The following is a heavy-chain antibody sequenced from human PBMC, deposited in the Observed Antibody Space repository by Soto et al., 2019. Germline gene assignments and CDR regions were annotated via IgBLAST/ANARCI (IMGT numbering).Heavy chain of an antibody. CDR2: ITNNGGAT. CDR1: GFTFSNYS. J-gene: IGHJ4*02. CDR3: AKVTAAAAAPLFDS. D-gene: IGHD6-13*01. V-gene: IGHV3-23*01. Sequence: EVQLLESGGGLVQPGGSLRLSCAASGFTFSNYSMSWVRQAPGKGPEWVSGITNNGGATYYADSVQGRVTIPRDNSKNTLYAQMLSPRPGDTAGYDCAKVTAAAAAPLFDSWGQGTLVTVS.